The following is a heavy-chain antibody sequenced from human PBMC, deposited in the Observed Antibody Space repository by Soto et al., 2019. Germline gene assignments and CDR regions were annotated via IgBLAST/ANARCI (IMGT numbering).Heavy chain of an antibody. CDR2: ISYEGSNK. Sequence: QVQLVESGGGVVQPGRSLRLSCAASGFTFSRYGMHWVRQAPGKGLEWVAVISYEGSNKYYADSVKGRFTISRDNSKNTLHVQMNSLRAEDTAVYYCAKGGSGSYNGPLDYWGKGTLVTVSS. V-gene: IGHV3-30*18. J-gene: IGHJ4*02. D-gene: IGHD1-26*01. CDR3: AKGGSGSYNGPLDY. CDR1: GFTFSRYG.